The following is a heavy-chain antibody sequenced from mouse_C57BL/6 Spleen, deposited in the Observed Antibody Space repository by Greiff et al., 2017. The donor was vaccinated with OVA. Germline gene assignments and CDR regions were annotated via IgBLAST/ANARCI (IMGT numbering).Heavy chain of an antibody. Sequence: VQLKQSGPELVKPGASVKISCKASGYTFTDYYMNWVKQSHGKSLEWIGDINPNNGGTSYNQKFKGKATLTVDKSSSTAYMELRSLTSEDSAVYYCARDGNYGNWYFDVWGTGTTVTVSS. CDR3: ARDGNYGNWYFDV. CDR2: INPNNGGT. V-gene: IGHV1-26*01. CDR1: GYTFTDYY. D-gene: IGHD2-1*01. J-gene: IGHJ1*03.